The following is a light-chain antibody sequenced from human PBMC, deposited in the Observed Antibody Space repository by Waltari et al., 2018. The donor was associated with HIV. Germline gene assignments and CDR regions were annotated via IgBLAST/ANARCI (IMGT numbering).Light chain of an antibody. J-gene: IGKJ1*01. Sequence: EIVLTQSPGTLSLSPGERATLSCRASQSVTSSSLAWYQQKPGQAPRLLIYATSHRATGIPDRFSGRGSGTDFTLTISRLEPEDLAVYYFQQFGNFTWTFGQGTKVEIK. CDR3: QQFGNFTWT. V-gene: IGKV3-20*01. CDR1: QSVTSSS. CDR2: ATS.